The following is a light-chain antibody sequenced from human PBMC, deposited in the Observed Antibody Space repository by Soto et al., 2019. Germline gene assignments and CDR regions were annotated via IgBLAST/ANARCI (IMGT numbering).Light chain of an antibody. CDR2: GNS. V-gene: IGLV1-40*01. Sequence: QPVLTQAPSVSGAPGQRVTISCTGSSSNIGAGYDVHWYQQLPGTAPKLLIYGNSNRPSGVPDRFSGSKSGTSASLAITGHQSEDEADYYCQSYDSSLSGYVFGTGTKLTVL. J-gene: IGLJ1*01. CDR1: SSNIGAGYD. CDR3: QSYDSSLSGYV.